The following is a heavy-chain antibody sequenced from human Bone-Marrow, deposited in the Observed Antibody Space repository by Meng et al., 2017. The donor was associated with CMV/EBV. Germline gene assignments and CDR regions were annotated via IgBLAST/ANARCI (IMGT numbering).Heavy chain of an antibody. V-gene: IGHV1-8*01. CDR1: YTFSGYD. Sequence: YTFSGYDINWVRQATGQGLEWMGWMNPNSDNTGYAQRFQGRVTMTTDTSTSTAYMELRSLRSDDTAVYYCARGNYGDYVGGRAHFDYWGQGTLVTVSS. D-gene: IGHD4-17*01. CDR3: ARGNYGDYVGGRAHFDY. CDR2: MNPNSDNT. J-gene: IGHJ4*02.